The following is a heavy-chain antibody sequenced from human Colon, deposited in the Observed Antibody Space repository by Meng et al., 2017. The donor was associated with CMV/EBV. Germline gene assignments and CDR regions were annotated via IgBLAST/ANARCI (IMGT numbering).Heavy chain of an antibody. J-gene: IGHJ6*02. CDR1: GFTFSNHA. V-gene: IGHV3-23*03. Sequence: GGSLRLSCAGSGFTFSNHAMSWVRQAPGKGLEWVSVIYAGGRSTYFADSVKGRFTISRDDSKNTLYLEMNSLRAGDTAVYYCAKGSLEWLYYGMDVWGQGTTVTVSS. CDR2: IYAGGRST. D-gene: IGHD3-3*01. CDR3: AKGSLEWLYYGMDV.